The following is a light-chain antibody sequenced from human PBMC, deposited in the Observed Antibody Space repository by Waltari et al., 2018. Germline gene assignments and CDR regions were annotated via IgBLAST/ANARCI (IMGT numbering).Light chain of an antibody. CDR2: EVS. CDR1: SSDVGGYDY. V-gene: IGLV2-8*01. Sequence: QSALTQPPSASGSPGQSVTISCTGTSSDVGGYDYVPWYQQHPGKAPKLMIFEVSKRPSGVPDRFSGSKSGNTASLTVSGLQAEDEADYYCSSYAFSSNWVFGGGTKLTVL. CDR3: SSYAFSSNWV. J-gene: IGLJ3*02.